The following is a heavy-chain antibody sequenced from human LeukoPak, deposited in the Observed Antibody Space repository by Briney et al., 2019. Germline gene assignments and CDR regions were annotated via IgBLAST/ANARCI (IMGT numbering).Heavy chain of an antibody. CDR3: ARGTVRTVMFDYYYYMDV. CDR1: GGTFSSYA. J-gene: IGHJ6*03. Sequence: SVKVSCKASGGTFSSYAISWVRQAPGQGLEWMGGIIPIFGTANYAQKFQGRVTITTDESTSTAYMELSSLRSEDTAVYYCARGTVRTVMFDYYYYMDVWGKGTTVTVSS. V-gene: IGHV1-69*05. D-gene: IGHD3-10*02. CDR2: IIPIFGTA.